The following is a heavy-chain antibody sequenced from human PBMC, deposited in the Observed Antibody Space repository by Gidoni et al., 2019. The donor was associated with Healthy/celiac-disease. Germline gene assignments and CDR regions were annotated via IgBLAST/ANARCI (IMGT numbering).Heavy chain of an antibody. CDR2: ISGSGGST. CDR3: AKDGAARQLGYYYYGMDV. CDR1: GFNFSSYA. J-gene: IGHJ6*02. D-gene: IGHD6-6*01. V-gene: IGHV3-23*01. Sequence: EVQLLESGGGLVQPGGSLRLSCAASGFNFSSYALSWVRQAPGKGMEWVSAISGSGGSTYYADSVKGRFTISRDNSKNTLYLQMNSLRAEDTAVYYCAKDGAARQLGYYYYGMDVWGQGTTVTVSS.